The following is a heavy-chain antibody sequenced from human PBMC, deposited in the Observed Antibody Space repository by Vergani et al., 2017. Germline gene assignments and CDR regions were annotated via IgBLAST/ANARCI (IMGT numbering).Heavy chain of an antibody. V-gene: IGHV4-31*03. CDR1: GGSISSGGYY. J-gene: IGHJ3*02. D-gene: IGHD4-17*01. CDR2: IYYSGRT. Sequence: QVQLQESGPGLVKPSQTLSLTCTVSGGSISSGGYYWSWIRQHPGKGLEWIGYIYYSGRTYYNPSLKSRVSICVDNYKNQFSLKLISVTAADTAVYYCAWGRGLDRRDSFDIWGQGTMVTVSS. CDR3: AWGRGLDRRDSFDI.